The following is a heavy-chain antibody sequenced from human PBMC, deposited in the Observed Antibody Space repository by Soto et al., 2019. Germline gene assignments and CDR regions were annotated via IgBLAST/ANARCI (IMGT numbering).Heavy chain of an antibody. V-gene: IGHV1-8*01. CDR3: ARGHPFNYAGFDV. Sequence: ASVKVSCKASGYTFSDFDINWPRQASGQGPEWMGWMNPKSGDTFFPQRFQGKFNMTWDTSLSTAYMEVGSLTSDDTAIYYCARGHPFNYAGFDVWGQGTTVTVSS. D-gene: IGHD3-16*01. CDR2: MNPKSGDT. CDR1: GYTFSDFD. J-gene: IGHJ6*02.